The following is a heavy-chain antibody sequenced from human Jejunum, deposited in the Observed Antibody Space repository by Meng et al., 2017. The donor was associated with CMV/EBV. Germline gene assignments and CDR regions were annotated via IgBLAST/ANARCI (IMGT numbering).Heavy chain of an antibody. V-gene: IGHV3-7*01. D-gene: IGHD3-9*01. Sequence: GFPFSSYLMTGVGQATGRGLECGASIKQDGGEKPYSDSVKGRFTISRVKAKNSLYLQMNTLRAEDTAVYYCAKPIQGRITIFADWGQGSLVTVSS. CDR3: AKPIQGRITIFAD. J-gene: IGHJ1*01. CDR2: IKQDGGEK. CDR1: GFPFSSYL.